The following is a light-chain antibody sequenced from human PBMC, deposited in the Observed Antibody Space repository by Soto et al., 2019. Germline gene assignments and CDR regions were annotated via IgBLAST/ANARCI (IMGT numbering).Light chain of an antibody. V-gene: IGLV2-14*01. CDR2: DVS. Sequence: QSALTQPASVSGSPGQSITISCTGTSSDVGGYDYVSWYQHHPGKAPKLMIYDVSNRPSGVSSRFSGSKSDNTASLTIYGLQAGDEADYYCSSYAVSTPLVIFGGGTKLTVL. CDR1: SSDVGGYDY. CDR3: SSYAVSTPLVI. J-gene: IGLJ2*01.